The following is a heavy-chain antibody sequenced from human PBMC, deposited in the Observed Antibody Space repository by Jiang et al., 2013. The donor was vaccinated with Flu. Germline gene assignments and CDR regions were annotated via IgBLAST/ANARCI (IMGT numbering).Heavy chain of an antibody. CDR2: IYYNGRT. CDR3: ARLSSYDTSAYYTHFDS. J-gene: IGHJ4*02. Sequence: GSGLVKPSETLSLTCTVSGGSISSYYWSWIRQPPGKGLEWIGYIYYNGRTKYNSSLKSRVTISIDTSKTQFSLKLSSVTAADTAVYYCARLSSYDTSAYYTHFDSWGQGTLVTVSS. V-gene: IGHV4-59*08. CDR1: GGSISSYY. D-gene: IGHD3-22*01.